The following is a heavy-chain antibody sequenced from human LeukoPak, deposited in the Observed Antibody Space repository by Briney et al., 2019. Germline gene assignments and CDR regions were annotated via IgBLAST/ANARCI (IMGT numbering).Heavy chain of an antibody. V-gene: IGHV4-4*02. CDR1: GGSISSSNW. Sequence: PSETLSLTCAVPGGSISSSNWWSWVRQPPGKGLEWIGEIYHSGSTNYNPSLKSRVTISVDKSKNQFSLKLSSVTAADTAVYYCARDIVATKSGYYFDYWGQGTLVTVSS. CDR2: IYHSGST. J-gene: IGHJ4*02. D-gene: IGHD5-12*01. CDR3: ARDIVATKSGYYFDY.